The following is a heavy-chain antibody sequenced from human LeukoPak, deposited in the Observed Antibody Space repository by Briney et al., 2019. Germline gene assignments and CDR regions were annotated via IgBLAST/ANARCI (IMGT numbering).Heavy chain of an antibody. Sequence: ASVKVSCKASGYTFSSYGISWVRQTPGQGLEWIGWISAYNGNTNYAQRLQGRVTMTTDTSTSTAYMELRSLRSDDTAVYYCARDSYYDFWSGPIGGMVVWGQGPTVTVSS. CDR1: GYTFSSYG. J-gene: IGHJ6*02. CDR2: ISAYNGNT. V-gene: IGHV1-18*01. D-gene: IGHD3-3*01. CDR3: ARDSYYDFWSGPIGGMVV.